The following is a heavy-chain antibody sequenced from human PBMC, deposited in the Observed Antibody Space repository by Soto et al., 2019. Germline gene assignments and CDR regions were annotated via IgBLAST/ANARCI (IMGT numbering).Heavy chain of an antibody. J-gene: IGHJ4*02. D-gene: IGHD6-19*01. CDR1: GFTFSDYR. CDR2: ITYSSTYI. Sequence: EVQLVESGGGLVKPGGSLRLSCAASGFTFSDYRMNWVRQAPGKGLEWVSSITYSSTYIYYADSVRGRFTISRDNVQNSLYLQMNSLRAEDTAVYYCARSVSNNYYFDYWGLGTLVTVSS. V-gene: IGHV3-21*01. CDR3: ARSVSNNYYFDY.